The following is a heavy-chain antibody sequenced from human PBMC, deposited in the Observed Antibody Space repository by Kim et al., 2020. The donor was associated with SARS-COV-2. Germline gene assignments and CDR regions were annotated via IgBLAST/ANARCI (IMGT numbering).Heavy chain of an antibody. V-gene: IGHV3-30*04. CDR1: GFTFSSYA. D-gene: IGHD2-21*02. J-gene: IGHJ3*02. CDR3: ARDRSRGVVTADAIDI. CDR2: ISYDGSNK. Sequence: GGSLRLSCAASGFTFSSYAMHWVRQAPGKGLEWVAVISYDGSNKYYADSVKGRLTISRDNSKNTLYLQMNSLRAEDTAVYYCARDRSRGVVTADAIDIWGQGTMVTVSS.